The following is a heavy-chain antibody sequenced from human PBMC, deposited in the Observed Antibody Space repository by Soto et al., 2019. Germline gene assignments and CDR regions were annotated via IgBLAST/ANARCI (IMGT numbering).Heavy chain of an antibody. Sequence: SETLSLTCTVSGGSISSYYWSWIRQPTGKGLEWIGYIYYSGSTNYNPSLKSRVTISVDTSKNQFSLKLSSVTAADTAVYYCARETTPVAFDIWGQGTMVTVSS. CDR2: IYYSGST. V-gene: IGHV4-59*01. D-gene: IGHD4-17*01. J-gene: IGHJ3*02. CDR1: GGSISSYY. CDR3: ARETTPVAFDI.